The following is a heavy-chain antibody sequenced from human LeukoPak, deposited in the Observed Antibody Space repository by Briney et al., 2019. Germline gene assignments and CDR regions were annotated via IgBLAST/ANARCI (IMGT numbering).Heavy chain of an antibody. J-gene: IGHJ4*02. CDR1: GYTFTGYY. CDR2: INPNSGGT. V-gene: IGHV1-2*02. CDR3: ARSRGMTTVTLYYFDY. Sequence: GASVKVSCKASGYTFTGYYMHWVRQAAGQGLEWMGWINPNSGGTNYEQKFQGRVTMTRDTSISTAYMELSRLRSDDTAVYYCARSRGMTTVTLYYFDYWGQGTLVTVSS. D-gene: IGHD4-17*01.